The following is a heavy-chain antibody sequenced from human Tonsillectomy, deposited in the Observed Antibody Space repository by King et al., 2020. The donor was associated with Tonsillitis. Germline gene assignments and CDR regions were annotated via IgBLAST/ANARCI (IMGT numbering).Heavy chain of an antibody. CDR3: AREVRIGVGAGDY. J-gene: IGHJ4*02. Sequence: QLVQSGAEVKRPGASVKVSCTPSGFTFTDYFLHWVRQAPGQGLEWLGIINPSGDSTSYAQKFQGRVTLTRDTSTSTVYMELSSLTSEDTAVYYCAREVRIGVGAGDYWGQGTLVTVSS. D-gene: IGHD1-26*01. CDR2: INPSGDST. CDR1: GFTFTDYF. V-gene: IGHV1-46*01.